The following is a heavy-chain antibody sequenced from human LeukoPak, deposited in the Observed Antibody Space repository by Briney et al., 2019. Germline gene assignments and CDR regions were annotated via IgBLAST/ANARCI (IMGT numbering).Heavy chain of an antibody. CDR2: ISYSGST. Sequence: SETLSLTCTVSGGSISNYYWSWIRQPPGKGLEWIGYISYSGSTNYNASLKSRVTISVDTSKNQFSLKLSSVTAADTAVYYCARQVVVTAPLGYWGRGTLVIVSS. CDR1: GGSISNYY. J-gene: IGHJ4*02. D-gene: IGHD2-21*02. V-gene: IGHV4-59*08. CDR3: ARQVVVTAPLGY.